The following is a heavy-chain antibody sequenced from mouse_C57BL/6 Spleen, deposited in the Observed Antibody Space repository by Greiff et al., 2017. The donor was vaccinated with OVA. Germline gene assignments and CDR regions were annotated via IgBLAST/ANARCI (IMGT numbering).Heavy chain of an antibody. CDR1: GYSFTSYY. Sequence: VQRVESGPELVKPGASVKISCKASGYSFTSYYIHWVKQRPGQGLEWIGWIYPGSGNTKYNEKFKGKATLTADTSSSTAYMQLSSLTSEDSAVYYCARGVVASYWYFDVWGTGTTVTVSS. CDR3: ARGVVASYWYFDV. D-gene: IGHD1-1*01. J-gene: IGHJ1*03. CDR2: IYPGSGNT. V-gene: IGHV1-66*01.